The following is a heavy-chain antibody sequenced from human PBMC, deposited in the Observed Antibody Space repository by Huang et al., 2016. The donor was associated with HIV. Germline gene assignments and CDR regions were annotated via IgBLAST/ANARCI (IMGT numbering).Heavy chain of an antibody. CDR2: IYYSGST. CDR3: ARDTSEYYYGMDV. V-gene: IGHV4-59*01. CDR1: GGSISSYY. Sequence: QVQLQESGPGLVKPSETLSLTCTVSGGSISSYYWSWIRQPPGKGLEWIGYIYYSGSTNYNPSLKSRVTISVDTSKNQCSLKLTSVTAADTAVYYCARDTSEYYYGMDVWGQGTTVTVSS. J-gene: IGHJ6*02.